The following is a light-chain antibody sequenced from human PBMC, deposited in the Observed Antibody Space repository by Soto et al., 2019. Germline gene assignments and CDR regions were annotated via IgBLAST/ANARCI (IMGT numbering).Light chain of an antibody. CDR3: MQATQPYT. CDR2: MIS. CDR1: XXXXXXXXXXY. Sequence: DIVMTQTPLSSPVTLGQPASISCRSXXXXXXXXXXXYLSWLQQRPGQPPRLLIYMISNRFSGVPDRFSGSGAGTDFTLKISRVEAEDVGVYYCMQATQPYTFGQGTKLEIK. J-gene: IGKJ2*01. V-gene: IGKV2-24*01.